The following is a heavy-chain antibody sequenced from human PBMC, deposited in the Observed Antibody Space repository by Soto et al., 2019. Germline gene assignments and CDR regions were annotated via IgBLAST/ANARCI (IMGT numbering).Heavy chain of an antibody. D-gene: IGHD2-15*01. Sequence: ASVKVSCKASGYTFTSYAMHWVRQAPGQRLEWMGWINAGNGNTKYSQKFQGRVTITRDTSASTAYMELSSLRPEDTAVYYCATSHCSGGSCYSPSFDPWGQGTLVTV. CDR2: INAGNGNT. J-gene: IGHJ5*02. V-gene: IGHV1-3*01. CDR1: GYTFTSYA. CDR3: ATSHCSGGSCYSPSFDP.